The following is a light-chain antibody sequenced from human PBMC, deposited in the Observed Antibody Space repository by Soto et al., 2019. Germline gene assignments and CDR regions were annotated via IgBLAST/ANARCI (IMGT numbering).Light chain of an antibody. CDR1: KLGDKY. J-gene: IGLJ2*01. CDR3: QAWDSSAPVV. V-gene: IGLV3-1*01. Sequence: SYELTQPPSVSVSPGQTASITCSGDKLGDKYACWYQQKPGQSPVVVIYQDSKRPSRIPERFSGSKSGNTATLTISGTQAMDEADYYCQAWDSSAPVVFGGGTKLTVL. CDR2: QDS.